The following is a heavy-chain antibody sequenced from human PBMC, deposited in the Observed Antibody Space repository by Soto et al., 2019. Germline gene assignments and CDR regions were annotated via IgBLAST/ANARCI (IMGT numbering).Heavy chain of an antibody. CDR1: GASINIDF. Sequence: QVQLQESGPGLVKPSETLSLTCSVSGASINIDFWSWIRQPPGRGLEWIGFTYYNGDTVYNPSLKGRATASVDTSKSQVSLRLSSVTAADTAVYYCARGGGRFEQWCQGTLVSVSS. CDR3: ARGGGRFEQ. D-gene: IGHD3-3*01. CDR2: TYYNGDT. V-gene: IGHV4-59*01. J-gene: IGHJ4*02.